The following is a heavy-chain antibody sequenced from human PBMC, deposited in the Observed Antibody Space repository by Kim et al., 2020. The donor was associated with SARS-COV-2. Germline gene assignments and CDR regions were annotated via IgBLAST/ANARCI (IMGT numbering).Heavy chain of an antibody. D-gene: IGHD6-19*01. CDR2: IYYSGST. V-gene: IGHV4-61*01. CDR1: GGSVSSGSYY. J-gene: IGHJ1*01. CDR3: ARVVSVAAPEYFQH. Sequence: SETLSLTCTVSGGSVSSGSYYWSWIRQPPGKGLEWIGYIYYSGSTNYNPSNKSRVTIAVNTSKNQFSLKLSSVTAADTAVYYCARVVSVAAPEYFQHWGQGSLVTVSA.